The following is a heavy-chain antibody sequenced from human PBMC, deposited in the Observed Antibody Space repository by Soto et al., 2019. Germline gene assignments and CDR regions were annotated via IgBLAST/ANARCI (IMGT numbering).Heavy chain of an antibody. Sequence: SPPCTVSGGSISSYYWGWVRQPPEKGLEWIGTIYYTGNSYYNPSLRSRDTISVDTSENQFSLKLSSVTAADTAVYYCARHSAPDKLMRAFDIWGQGTMVTVS. CDR1: GGSISSYY. D-gene: IGHD3-16*01. V-gene: IGHV4-39*01. CDR2: IYYTGNS. CDR3: ARHSAPDKLMRAFDI. J-gene: IGHJ3*02.